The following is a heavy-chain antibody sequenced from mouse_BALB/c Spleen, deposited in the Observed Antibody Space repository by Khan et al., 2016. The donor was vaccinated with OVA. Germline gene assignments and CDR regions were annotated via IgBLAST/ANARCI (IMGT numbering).Heavy chain of an antibody. CDR2: IFPGNGNI. D-gene: IGHD3-3*01. J-gene: IGHJ2*01. V-gene: IGHV1-85*01. CDR3: ARGDSVKFDS. CDR1: GYSFTNYD. Sequence: QVQLKQSGTELLKPGTSVKLSCKASGYSFTNYDINWVRQRPEQGLEWIGWIFPGNGNIQYNEKFKDKATLTIDKSSSTAYMRLCRLTYEDSGVYFCARGDSVKFDSWGQGTILTVSS.